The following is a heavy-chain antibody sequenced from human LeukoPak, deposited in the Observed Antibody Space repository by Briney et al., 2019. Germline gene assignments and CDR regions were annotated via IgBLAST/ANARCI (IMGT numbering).Heavy chain of an antibody. V-gene: IGHV3-30-3*01. Sequence: GGSLRLSCAASGFIFSSYAMHWVRQAPGKGLEWVAVISYDRNIKYYADSVKGRFTISSDNFKNMLYLQMNSLRAEDTAMYYCVRDPTAVSNLPSYYFDYWGQGTLVTVSS. CDR1: GFIFSSYA. CDR2: ISYDRNIK. D-gene: IGHD6-19*01. J-gene: IGHJ4*02. CDR3: VRDPTAVSNLPSYYFDY.